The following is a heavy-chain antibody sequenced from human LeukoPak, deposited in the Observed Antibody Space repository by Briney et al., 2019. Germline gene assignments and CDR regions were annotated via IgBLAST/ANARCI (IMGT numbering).Heavy chain of an antibody. Sequence: GAAVKVSFTASGYTFTVYYIHWGRQAPGQGLELMGWINPNNGGTKYSQEVSGRVTMTRDTSISSAYMELSRLRYDDTAVYYCGRISIAARPYFDYWGQGTLVTVSS. J-gene: IGHJ4*02. CDR1: GYTFTVYY. V-gene: IGHV1-2*02. D-gene: IGHD6-6*01. CDR3: GRISIAARPYFDY. CDR2: INPNNGGT.